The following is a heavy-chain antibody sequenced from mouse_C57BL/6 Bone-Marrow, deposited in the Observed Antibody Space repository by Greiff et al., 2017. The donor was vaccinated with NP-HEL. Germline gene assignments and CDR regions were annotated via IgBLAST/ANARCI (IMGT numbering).Heavy chain of an antibody. Sequence: EVMLVESGGGLVQPGGSLSLSCAASGFTFTDYYMSWVRQPPGKALEWLGFIRNKANGYTTEYSASVKGRFTISRANSQSILYLQMNALRAEDSATYYCASGRYYYGIYYAMDYWGQGTSVTVSS. CDR2: IRNKANGYTT. CDR3: ASGRYYYGIYYAMDY. CDR1: GFTFTDYY. D-gene: IGHD1-1*01. V-gene: IGHV7-3*01. J-gene: IGHJ4*01.